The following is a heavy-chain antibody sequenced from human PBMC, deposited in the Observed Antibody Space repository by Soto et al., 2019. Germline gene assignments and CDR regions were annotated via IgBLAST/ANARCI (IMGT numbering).Heavy chain of an antibody. Sequence: QVQLVESGGGVVQPGRSLRLSCAASGFTFSSYGMHWVRQAPGKGLEWVAVISYDGSNKYYADSVKGRFTISRDNSKNTLYLQMNSLRAEDTAVYYCAKDMGSSEPNYYYYYGMDVWGQGTTVTVSS. CDR1: GFTFSSYG. CDR3: AKDMGSSEPNYYYYYGMDV. V-gene: IGHV3-30*18. CDR2: ISYDGSNK. D-gene: IGHD6-6*01. J-gene: IGHJ6*02.